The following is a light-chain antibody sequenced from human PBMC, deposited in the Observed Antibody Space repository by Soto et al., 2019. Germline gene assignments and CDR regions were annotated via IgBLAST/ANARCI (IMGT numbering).Light chain of an antibody. V-gene: IGKV3-20*01. CDR2: GAS. Sequence: EIVLTQSPGTLSLSPGERATLSCRASQSVRSYLAWYQQKPGQAPRLLIYGASNRATGIPDRFSGSGSGTDFTLTISRLEPEDFAVYHCQHSDSSPFTFGQGTKLEIK. CDR3: QHSDSSPFT. CDR1: QSVRSY. J-gene: IGKJ2*01.